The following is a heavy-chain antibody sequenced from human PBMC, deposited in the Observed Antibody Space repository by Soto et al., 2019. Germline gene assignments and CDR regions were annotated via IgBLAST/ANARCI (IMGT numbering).Heavy chain of an antibody. J-gene: IGHJ5*02. CDR3: ARDPIWTYTWNYARLNYLDP. CDR2: INADNGNT. D-gene: IGHD1-7*01. CDR1: GYSFTNYA. V-gene: IGHV1-3*01. Sequence: ASVKVSCKTSGYSFTNYAMHWVRQAPGQSLEWMGWINADNGNTKYSQKFQGRVTLTRDTAASTAYMELNSLRSDDTAVYYCARDPIWTYTWNYARLNYLDPWGQGTLVTVSS.